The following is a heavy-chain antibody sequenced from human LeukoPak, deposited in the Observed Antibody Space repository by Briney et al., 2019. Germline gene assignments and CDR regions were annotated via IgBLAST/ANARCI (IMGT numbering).Heavy chain of an antibody. CDR1: GGSISSYY. D-gene: IGHD1-26*01. CDR2: IYTSGST. J-gene: IGHJ6*02. Sequence: KPSETLSLTCTVSGGSISSYYWSWIRQPAGKGLEWIGRIYTSGSTNYNPSLKSRVTMSVDTSKNQFSLKLSSETATDTAVYYCARGSGSYYFRDYGMDVWGQGTTVTVSS. CDR3: ARGSGSYYFRDYGMDV. V-gene: IGHV4-4*07.